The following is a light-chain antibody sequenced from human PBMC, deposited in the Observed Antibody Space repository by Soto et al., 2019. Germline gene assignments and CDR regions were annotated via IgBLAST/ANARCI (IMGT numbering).Light chain of an antibody. CDR3: SSYAGSNNLV. CDR2: EVN. V-gene: IGLV2-8*01. J-gene: IGLJ3*02. CDR1: SGDVGVYNY. Sequence: QSVLTQPPSASGSPGQSVTISCTGTSGDVGVYNYVSWYQQHPGKAPKLMIYEVNKRPSGVPNRFSGSKSGNTASLTVSGLQAEDEADYYCSSYAGSNNLVFGGGTKLTV.